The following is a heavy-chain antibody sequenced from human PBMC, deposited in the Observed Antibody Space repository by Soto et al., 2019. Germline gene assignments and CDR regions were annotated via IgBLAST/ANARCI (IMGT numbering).Heavy chain of an antibody. D-gene: IGHD6-6*01. CDR1: GYTFTGYY. V-gene: IGHV1-2*04. J-gene: IGHJ6*02. Sequence: ASVKVSCKASGYTFTGYYMHWVRQAPGQGLEWMGWINPNSGGTNYAQKFQGWVTMTRDTSISTAYMELSRLRSDDTAVYYCARDGYSSSLGILRYYYGMGVWGQGTTVTVSS. CDR3: ARDGYSSSLGILRYYYGMGV. CDR2: INPNSGGT.